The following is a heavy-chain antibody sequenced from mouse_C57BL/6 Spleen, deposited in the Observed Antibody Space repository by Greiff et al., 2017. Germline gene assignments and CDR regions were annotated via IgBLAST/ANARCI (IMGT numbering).Heavy chain of an antibody. CDR3: ARREGNWGAWFAY. CDR1: GYTFTSYG. V-gene: IGHV1-81*01. Sequence: VQLQRSGAELARPGASVKLSCKASGYTFTSYGISWVKQRTGQGLEWIGEIYPRSGNTYYNEKFKGKATLTADKSSSTAYMELRSLTSEDSAVYFCARREGNWGAWFAYWGQGTLVTVSA. J-gene: IGHJ3*01. D-gene: IGHD4-1*01. CDR2: IYPRSGNT.